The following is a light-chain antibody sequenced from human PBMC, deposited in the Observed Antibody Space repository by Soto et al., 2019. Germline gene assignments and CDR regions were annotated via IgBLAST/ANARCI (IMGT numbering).Light chain of an antibody. V-gene: IGLV2-11*01. CDR2: DVT. CDR3: CSYAGSSTSL. Sequence: QSALTQPRSVSGSPGQSVSISCTGTSSDVGGYNYVSWYQQYPGKAPKLVIYDVTRRPSGGPDRFSGSKSGNRASLTISGLQAEDEADYYCCSYAGSSTSLFGGGTKLTVL. CDR1: SSDVGGYNY. J-gene: IGLJ3*02.